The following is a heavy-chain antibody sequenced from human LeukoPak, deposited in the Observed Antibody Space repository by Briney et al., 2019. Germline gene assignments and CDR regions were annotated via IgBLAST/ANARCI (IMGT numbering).Heavy chain of an antibody. J-gene: IGHJ6*02. V-gene: IGHV3-23*01. CDR2: ISGSGGST. Sequence: GGSLRLSCAASGFTFSSYAMSWVRQASGKGLEWVSAISGSGGSTYYADSVKGRFTISRDNSKNTVYLQMNSLKIEDTAVYYCARAAYYYYGMDVWGQGATVTVSS. CDR3: ARAAYYYYGMDV. CDR1: GFTFSSYA.